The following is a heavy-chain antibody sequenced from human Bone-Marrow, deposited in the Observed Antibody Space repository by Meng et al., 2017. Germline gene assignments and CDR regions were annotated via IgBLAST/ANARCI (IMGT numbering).Heavy chain of an antibody. CDR2: ISSSGDSS. J-gene: IGHJ4*02. CDR3: TLDTAMIN. CDR1: GFTFRSYA. Sequence: EGQLVESGGGLVQPGGSLRLACAASGFTFRSYAMNWVRQAPGEGLEWVSTISSSGDSSYYADSVEDRFTISRDNFKNTLYLRMNSLRAEDTAVYYCTLDTAMINWGQGTLVTVSS. V-gene: IGHV3-23*04. D-gene: IGHD5-18*01.